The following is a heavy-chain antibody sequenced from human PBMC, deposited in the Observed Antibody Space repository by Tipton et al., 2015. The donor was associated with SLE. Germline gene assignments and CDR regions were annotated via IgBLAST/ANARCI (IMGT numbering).Heavy chain of an antibody. CDR1: GFTFGDYA. V-gene: IGHV3-49*04. Sequence: SLRLSCTASGFTFGDYAMGWVRQAPGKGLEWVGFIRSKAYGGTTEYAASVKGRFTISRDDSKSIAYLQMNSLKTEDTAVYYCTRDRSSGYYQPYFDYWGQGTLVTVSS. J-gene: IGHJ4*02. CDR2: IRSKAYGGTT. CDR3: TRDRSSGYYQPYFDY. D-gene: IGHD3-22*01.